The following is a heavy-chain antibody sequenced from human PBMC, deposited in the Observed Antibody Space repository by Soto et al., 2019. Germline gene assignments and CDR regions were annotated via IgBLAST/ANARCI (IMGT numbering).Heavy chain of an antibody. Sequence: GGSLRLSCAASGFTFRSYAIHWVRQAPGKGLEWVAVISYDGSNKYHADSVKGRFTISRDNSKNTLYLQMNSLRAEDTALYYCAREGEALDNWGQGTLVTVSS. CDR2: ISYDGSNK. CDR3: AREGEALDN. CDR1: GFTFRSYA. V-gene: IGHV3-30-3*01. D-gene: IGHD2-21*01. J-gene: IGHJ4*02.